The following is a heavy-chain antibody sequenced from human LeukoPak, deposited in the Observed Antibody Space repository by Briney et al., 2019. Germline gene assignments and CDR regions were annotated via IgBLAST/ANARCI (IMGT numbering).Heavy chain of an antibody. Sequence: PSQTLSLTCTVSGGSISSYYWSWIRQPPGKGLEWIGYIYYSGSTNYNPSLKSRVTISVDTSKNQFSLKLSSVTAADTAVYYCAIFSTPYGDYGFWFDPWGQGTLVTVSS. CDR3: AIFSTPYGDYGFWFDP. J-gene: IGHJ5*02. CDR2: IYYSGST. D-gene: IGHD4-17*01. CDR1: GGSISSYY. V-gene: IGHV4-59*12.